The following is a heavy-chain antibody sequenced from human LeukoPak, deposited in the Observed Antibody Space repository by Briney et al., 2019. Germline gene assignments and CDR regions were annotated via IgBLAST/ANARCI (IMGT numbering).Heavy chain of an antibody. D-gene: IGHD1-7*01. J-gene: IGHJ6*03. CDR3: ARRWNYGRNYYIDV. Sequence: PSETLSLTCAVYGGSFSNYYWGWIRQPPGKGLEWLGEINDSGRANYNPSLMSRVTVSVDTSKNQFSLRLTSVTATDTAVYYCARRWNYGRNYYIDVWGKGATVSVSS. V-gene: IGHV4-34*01. CDR1: GGSFSNYY. CDR2: INDSGRA.